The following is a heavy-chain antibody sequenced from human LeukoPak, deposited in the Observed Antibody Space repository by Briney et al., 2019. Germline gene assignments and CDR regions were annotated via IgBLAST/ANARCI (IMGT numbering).Heavy chain of an antibody. CDR1: GFTFSSYS. D-gene: IGHD6-13*01. CDR2: ISSSSSTI. CDR3: ARDTRYSSRRPI. J-gene: IGHJ3*02. V-gene: IGHV3-48*01. Sequence: PGGSLRLSCAASGFTFSSYSMNWVRQAPGKGLEWVSYISSSSSTIYYADSVKGRFTISRDNAKNSLYLQMNSLRAEDTAVYYCARDTRYSSRRPIWGQGKMVTVSS.